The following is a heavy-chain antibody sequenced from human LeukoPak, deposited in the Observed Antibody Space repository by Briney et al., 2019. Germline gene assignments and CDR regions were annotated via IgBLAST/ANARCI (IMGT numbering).Heavy chain of an antibody. V-gene: IGHV1-2*02. J-gene: IGHJ5*02. CDR3: ARGYDGELMWFDP. CDR1: GYTFTSYY. CDR2: INPNSGGT. Sequence: GASVKVSCKASGYTFTSYYMHWVRQAPGQGLEWMGWINPNSGGTNYAQEFQGRVTMTRDTSISTAYMELSRLRSDDTAVYYCARGYDGELMWFDPWGQGTLVTVSS. D-gene: IGHD2-8*01.